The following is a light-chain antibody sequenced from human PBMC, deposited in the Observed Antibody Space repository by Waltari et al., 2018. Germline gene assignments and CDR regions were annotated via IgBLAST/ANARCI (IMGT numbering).Light chain of an antibody. J-gene: IGLJ2*01. CDR2: KLN. V-gene: IGLV3-1*01. CDR3: QAWDSSTAHVV. Sequence: SYELTQPPSVSVSPGQTASITCPGDRLGDKYVCWYQQKPGQSPVLVIYKLNKRPSGIPERFSGSNSGNTATLTISGTQAMDEADYYCQAWDSSTAHVVFGGGTKLTVL. CDR1: RLGDKY.